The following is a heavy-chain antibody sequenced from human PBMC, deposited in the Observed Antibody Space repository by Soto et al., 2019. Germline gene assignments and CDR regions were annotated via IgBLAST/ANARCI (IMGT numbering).Heavy chain of an antibody. CDR3: ARDRGIAVAGALGY. D-gene: IGHD6-19*01. V-gene: IGHV3-30-3*01. CDR2: ISYDGSNK. Sequence: PGGSLRLSCAASGFTFSSYAMHWVRQAPGKGLEWVAVISYDGSNKYYADSVKGRFTISRDNSKNTLYLQMNSLRAEDTAVYYCARDRGIAVAGALGYWGQGTLVTVSS. J-gene: IGHJ4*02. CDR1: GFTFSSYA.